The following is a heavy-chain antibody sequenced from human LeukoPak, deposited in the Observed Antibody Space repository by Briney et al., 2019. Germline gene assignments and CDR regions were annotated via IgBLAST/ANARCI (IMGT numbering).Heavy chain of an antibody. CDR2: ISGSGGST. J-gene: IGHJ4*02. D-gene: IGHD6-19*01. Sequence: GGSLRLSCAASGFTFSSYGMSWVRQAPGKGLEWVSAISGSGGSTYYADSVKGRFTISRDNSKNTLYLQMNSLRAEDTAVYYCARGSTYSSGWYTGFDYWGQGTLVTVSS. CDR1: GFTFSSYG. V-gene: IGHV3-23*01. CDR3: ARGSTYSSGWYTGFDY.